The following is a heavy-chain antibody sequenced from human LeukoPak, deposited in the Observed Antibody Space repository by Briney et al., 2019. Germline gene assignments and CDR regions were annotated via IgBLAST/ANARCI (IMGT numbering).Heavy chain of an antibody. Sequence: PGGSLRLSCAASGFTFSNAWVSWVRQAPGKGLEWVGRIKSKTDGGTTDYAAPVKGRFTISRDDSKNTLYLQMNSLKTEDTAVYYCTTDVFWVTTNFDYWGQGTLVTVSS. CDR2: IKSKTDGGTT. J-gene: IGHJ4*02. CDR3: TTDVFWVTTNFDY. CDR1: GFTFSNAW. D-gene: IGHD4-17*01. V-gene: IGHV3-15*01.